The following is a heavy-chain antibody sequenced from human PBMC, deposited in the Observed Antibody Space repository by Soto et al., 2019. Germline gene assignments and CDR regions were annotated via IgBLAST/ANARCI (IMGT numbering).Heavy chain of an antibody. Sequence: EVQLLESGGGLVQPGGSLRLSCAASGFSFRNYAMSWVRQAPGKGLEWISTLNGSSSNIYYADSVKVRFAISRDNSRNTLYLQMNSLTAEDTAVYYCANGRATYGLLTHDYWGQGTLVTVSS. J-gene: IGHJ4*02. CDR1: GFSFRNYA. V-gene: IGHV3-23*01. D-gene: IGHD3-10*01. CDR2: LNGSSSNI. CDR3: ANGRATYGLLTHDY.